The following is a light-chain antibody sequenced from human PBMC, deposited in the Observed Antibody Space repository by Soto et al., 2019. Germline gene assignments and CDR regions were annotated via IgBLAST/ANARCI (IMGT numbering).Light chain of an antibody. CDR1: QTISSW. CDR2: KAS. Sequence: DIQMTQSPSTLSASVGDRVSITCRASQTISSWLAWYQQKPGKAPKLLVYKASSLESGVPSRFSGSASGTEFTLTISSLQPDDYATYYCHQYSVHPWTFGQGTNVDVK. V-gene: IGKV1-5*03. CDR3: HQYSVHPWT. J-gene: IGKJ1*01.